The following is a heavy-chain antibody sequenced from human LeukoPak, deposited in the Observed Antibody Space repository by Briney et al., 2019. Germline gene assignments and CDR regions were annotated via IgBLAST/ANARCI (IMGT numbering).Heavy chain of an antibody. J-gene: IGHJ4*02. D-gene: IGHD3-22*01. CDR1: GYTFTDYY. CDR3: AREVSGYAQELTDY. V-gene: IGHV1-2*02. Sequence: ASVKVSCKVSGYTFTDYYIHWVRQAPGQGLEWMGWINPNSGGTNYAQKFQGRVTMTRDTSISTAYMELSRLRSDDTAVYYCAREVSGYAQELTDYWGQGTLVTVSS. CDR2: INPNSGGT.